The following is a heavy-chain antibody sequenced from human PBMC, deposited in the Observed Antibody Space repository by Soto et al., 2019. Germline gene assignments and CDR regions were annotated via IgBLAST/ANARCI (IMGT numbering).Heavy chain of an antibody. CDR2: ISAYNGNT. CDR3: ARELRYYYDSSGEDAFDI. D-gene: IGHD3-22*01. V-gene: IGHV1-18*01. CDR1: GYTFTSYG. Sequence: ASVKVSCKASGYTFTSYGISWVRQAPGQGLEWMGWISAYNGNTNYAQKLQGRVTMTTDTSTSTAYMELRSLRSDDTALYYCARELRYYYDSSGEDAFDIWGQGTMVTVSS. J-gene: IGHJ3*02.